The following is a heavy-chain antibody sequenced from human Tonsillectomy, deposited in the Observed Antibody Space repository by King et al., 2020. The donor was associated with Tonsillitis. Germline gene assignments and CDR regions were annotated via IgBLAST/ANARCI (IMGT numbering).Heavy chain of an antibody. J-gene: IGHJ3*02. V-gene: IGHV3-21*06. D-gene: IGHD3-10*01. Sequence: QLVQSGGGLVKPGGALRLSCAASGFTFSTFCMKWVRQAPGKGLEWVSSISESSSLIYYADSLKGRLTISRDNAKNSLYLQLNSLRAEDTAVYYCARDRGTPDAFDIWGQGTLVTVSS. CDR2: ISESSSLI. CDR3: ARDRGTPDAFDI. CDR1: GFTFSTFC.